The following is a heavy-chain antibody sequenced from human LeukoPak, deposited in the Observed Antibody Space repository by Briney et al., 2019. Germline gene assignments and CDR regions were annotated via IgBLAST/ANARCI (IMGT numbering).Heavy chain of an antibody. CDR1: GFTFSNYW. CDR2: IKQDGIEK. V-gene: IGHV3-7*01. CDR3: ARDQDGALDY. D-gene: IGHD4-17*01. J-gene: IGHJ4*02. Sequence: PGGSLRLSCAASGFTFSNYWMAWVRQSPGKGLEWVANIKQDGIEKNYVDSVRGRFTISRDNAKSSLFLRMSSLRVDDTAVYYCARDQDGALDYWGQGSLVTVSS.